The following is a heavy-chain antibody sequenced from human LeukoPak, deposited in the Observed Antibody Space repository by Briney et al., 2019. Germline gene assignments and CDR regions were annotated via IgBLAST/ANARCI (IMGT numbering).Heavy chain of an antibody. V-gene: IGHV3-30*04. CDR2: ISYDGSNK. CDR3: ARLWYGSGSYFDY. Sequence: GGSLRLSCAASGFTFSDYAIHWVRQAPGKGLEWVAMISYDGSNKYYADFVKGRFTISRDNAKNTLYLQMNSLRAEDTAVYYCARLWYGSGSYFDYWGQGTLVTVSS. D-gene: IGHD3-10*01. CDR1: GFTFSDYA. J-gene: IGHJ4*02.